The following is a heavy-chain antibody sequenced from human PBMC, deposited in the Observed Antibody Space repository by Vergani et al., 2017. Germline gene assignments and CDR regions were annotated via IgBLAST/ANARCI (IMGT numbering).Heavy chain of an antibody. V-gene: IGHV3-23*01. CDR3: AKANPRNSGYDYLYYYHAMDV. J-gene: IGHJ6*02. Sequence: EVQLLESGGDLVQPGGSLRLSCAASGFTFNHYAMNWVRQAPGKGLEWVSGISGSGGSTYYAGSVKGRCTISRDSSKNTLYIQMNSLSAGDTAVYYCAKANPRNSGYDYLYYYHAMDVWGQGTTVTVSS. D-gene: IGHD5-12*01. CDR2: ISGSGGST. CDR1: GFTFNHYA.